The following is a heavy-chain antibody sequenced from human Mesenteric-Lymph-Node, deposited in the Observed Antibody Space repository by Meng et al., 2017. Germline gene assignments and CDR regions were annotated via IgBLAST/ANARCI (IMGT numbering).Heavy chain of an antibody. V-gene: IGHV3-30*04. Sequence: GGSLRLSCEASGFTFSSYAMNWVRQAPGKGLEWVAVISYDGSNKYYADSVKGRFTISRDNSKNTLYLQMNSLRAEDTAVYYCARGFVPDYWGQGTLVTVSS. CDR2: ISYDGSNK. D-gene: IGHD3-10*01. CDR3: ARGFVPDY. J-gene: IGHJ4*02. CDR1: GFTFSSYA.